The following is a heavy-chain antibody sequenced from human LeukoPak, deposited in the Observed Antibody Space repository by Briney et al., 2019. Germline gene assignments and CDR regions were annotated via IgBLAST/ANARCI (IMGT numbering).Heavy chain of an antibody. CDR2: IYPGDSDT. D-gene: IGHD2-8*01. CDR3: ARFGDCTNGVCYTGPHIWWFDP. CDR1: GYSFTSYW. V-gene: IGHV5-51*01. J-gene: IGHJ5*02. Sequence: GESLKISCKGSGYSFTSYWIGWVRQMPGKGLEWMGIIYPGDSDTRYSPSFQGQVTISGDKSISTAYLQWSSLKASDTAMYYCARFGDCTNGVCYTGPHIWWFDPWGQGTLVTVSS.